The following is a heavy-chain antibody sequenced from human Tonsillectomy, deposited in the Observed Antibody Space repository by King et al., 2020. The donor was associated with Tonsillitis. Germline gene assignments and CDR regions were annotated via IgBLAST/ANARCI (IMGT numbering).Heavy chain of an antibody. V-gene: IGHV4-31*03. CDR1: GGSISSDFYY. J-gene: IGHJ6*02. CDR3: ARDLYDDLWGSPGYGMDV. CDR2: IYYSGRT. D-gene: IGHD3-16*01. Sequence: VQLQESGPGLVKPSQTLSLTCTVSGGSISSDFYYWSWIRQHPGKGLEWIGYIYYSGRTYYNPSLKSRVTISVDTSKNQFSLKLSSVTAADTAVYYCARDLYDDLWGSPGYGMDVWGQGTTVTVSS.